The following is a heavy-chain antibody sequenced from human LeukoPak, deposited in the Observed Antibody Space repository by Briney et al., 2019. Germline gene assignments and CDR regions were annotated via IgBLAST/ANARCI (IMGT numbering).Heavy chain of an antibody. V-gene: IGHV3-23*01. Sequence: GGSLRLSCAASGFTFSSYAMSWVRQAPGKGLEWVSAISGSGGSTYYADSVKGRFTISRDNSKNTLYLQMNSLRAEDTAVYYCAKDPAPAYCGGDCYPKLDAFDIWGQGTMVTVSS. D-gene: IGHD2-21*02. CDR2: ISGSGGST. CDR1: GFTFSSYA. J-gene: IGHJ3*02. CDR3: AKDPAPAYCGGDCYPKLDAFDI.